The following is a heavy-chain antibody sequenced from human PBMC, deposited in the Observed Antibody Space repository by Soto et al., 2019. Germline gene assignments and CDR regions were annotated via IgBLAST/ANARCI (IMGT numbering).Heavy chain of an antibody. Sequence: PGESLKISCKGSGYSFTSYWIGWVRQMPGKGLEWVGIIYPADSDTRYSPSSQGQVTISVDKSISTAYLQWSSLKASGSAMYYCARRPEYSSSVYFDYWGQGTLVTVSS. J-gene: IGHJ4*02. CDR3: ARRPEYSSSVYFDY. D-gene: IGHD6-6*01. CDR2: IYPADSDT. CDR1: GYSFTSYW. V-gene: IGHV5-51*01.